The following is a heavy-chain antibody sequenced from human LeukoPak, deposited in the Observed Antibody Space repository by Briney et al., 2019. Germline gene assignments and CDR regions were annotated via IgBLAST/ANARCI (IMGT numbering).Heavy chain of an antibody. CDR2: IKQDGSEK. D-gene: IGHD6-19*01. Sequence: GGSLRLSCAASGFTFSSYAMSWVRQAPGKGLEWVANIKQDGSEKYYVDSVKGRFTISRDNAKNSLYLQMNSLRAEDTAVYYCARDQWLESFDYWGQGTLVTVSS. V-gene: IGHV3-7*03. J-gene: IGHJ4*02. CDR1: GFTFSSYA. CDR3: ARDQWLESFDY.